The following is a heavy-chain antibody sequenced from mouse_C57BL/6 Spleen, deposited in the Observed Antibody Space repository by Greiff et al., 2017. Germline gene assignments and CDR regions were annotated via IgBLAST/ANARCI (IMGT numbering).Heavy chain of an antibody. Sequence: QVQLQQSWAELVRPGASVTLSCKASGYPFTDYEMHWVKQTPVHGLEWIGAIDPETGGTAYNQKFKGKAILTADKSSSTAYMELRSLTSEDSAVYYCTGWDVQYYFDYWRQGTTLTVSS. J-gene: IGHJ2*01. CDR2: IDPETGGT. CDR1: GYPFTDYE. CDR3: TGWDVQYYFDY. D-gene: IGHD4-1*01. V-gene: IGHV1-15*01.